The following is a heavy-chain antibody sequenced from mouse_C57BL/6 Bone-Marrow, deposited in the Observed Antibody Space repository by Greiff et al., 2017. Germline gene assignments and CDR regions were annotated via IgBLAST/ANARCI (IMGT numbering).Heavy chain of an antibody. D-gene: IGHD1-1*01. CDR2: ISYSGST. J-gene: IGHJ1*03. CDR1: GYSITSDY. Sequence: EVKLKQSGPGLAKPSQTLSLTCSVTGYSITSDYWNWIRKFPGNKLEYMGYISYSGSTYYNPSLKSRISITRDTSKNQYYLQLNSVTTEDTATYYCARYKITTVVADWYFDVWGTGTTVTVSS. V-gene: IGHV3-8*01. CDR3: ARYKITTVVADWYFDV.